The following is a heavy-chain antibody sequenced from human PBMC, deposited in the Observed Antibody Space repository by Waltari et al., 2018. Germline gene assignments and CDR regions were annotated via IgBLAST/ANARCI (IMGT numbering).Heavy chain of an antibody. CDR2: VDPDEGER. Sequence: EVQLVQSGAEVKKPGATVKISCKASGYTFTDYYMHWVQQAPGKGLEWMGRVDPDEGERIYTEKFQGRYTITADTSTDTAYMELSSLRSEDTAVDYCARGVVGGDSYGFWYYFDYWGQGTLVTVSS. CDR3: ARGVVGGDSYGFWYYFDY. D-gene: IGHD5-18*01. V-gene: IGHV1-69-2*01. J-gene: IGHJ4*02. CDR1: GYTFTDYY.